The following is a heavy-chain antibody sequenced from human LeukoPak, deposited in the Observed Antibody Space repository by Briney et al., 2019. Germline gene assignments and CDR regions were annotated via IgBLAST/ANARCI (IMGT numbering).Heavy chain of an antibody. D-gene: IGHD6-13*01. Sequence: PGGSLRLSCAASGFTFGNYAMSWVRQAPGKGLEWVSAISGSGGSTYYADSVKGRFTISRDNSKNTLYLQMNSPRAEDTAVYYCAKGRTVAAAGTGFDYWGQGTLVTVSS. CDR1: GFTFGNYA. CDR3: AKGRTVAAAGTGFDY. V-gene: IGHV3-23*01. CDR2: ISGSGGST. J-gene: IGHJ4*02.